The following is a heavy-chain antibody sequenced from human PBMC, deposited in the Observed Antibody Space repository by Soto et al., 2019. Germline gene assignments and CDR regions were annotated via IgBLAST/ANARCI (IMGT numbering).Heavy chain of an antibody. CDR1: GFTFSSYG. D-gene: IGHD1-26*01. Sequence: EVQLLESGGGLVQPGGSLRLSCAASGFTFSSYGMSWVRQAPGKGLEWVSAISGSGGSTYYADSVKGRFTISRDNSKNTLYLPMTSLIAEHTAVDYCAKSRSVRATTPFDYWRQVTLGTVSS. CDR3: AKSRSVRATTPFDY. V-gene: IGHV3-23*01. CDR2: ISGSGGST. J-gene: IGHJ4*02.